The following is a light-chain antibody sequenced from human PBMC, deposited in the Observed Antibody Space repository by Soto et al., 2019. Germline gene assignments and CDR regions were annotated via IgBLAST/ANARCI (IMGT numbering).Light chain of an antibody. J-gene: IGLJ3*02. Sequence: QSVLTQPPSVSGAPGQRVTISCTGSSSNIGAGYDVHWYQHLPGTAPKLLIYGNTNRPSGVPDRFSGSKSGTSASLAITGLQADDEADYYCQSFDSSLSGSVFGGGTKLPVL. CDR2: GNT. CDR3: QSFDSSLSGSV. CDR1: SSNIGAGYD. V-gene: IGLV1-40*01.